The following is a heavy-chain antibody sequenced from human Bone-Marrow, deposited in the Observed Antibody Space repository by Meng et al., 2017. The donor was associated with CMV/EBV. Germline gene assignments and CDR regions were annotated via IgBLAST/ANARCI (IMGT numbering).Heavy chain of an antibody. CDR1: GFTFGTFP. CDR2: ISSTSSTI. V-gene: IGHV3-48*04. CDR3: ARHFRTGNSMAY. D-gene: IGHD3/OR15-3a*01. J-gene: IGHJ4*02. Sequence: GGSLRLSCAASGFTFGTFPMNWVRQAPGKGLDWISYISSTSSTIYYADSVKGRFTISRDNAKNSLYLQMNSLRAEDTAVYYCARHFRTGNSMAYWGQGTLVTVSS.